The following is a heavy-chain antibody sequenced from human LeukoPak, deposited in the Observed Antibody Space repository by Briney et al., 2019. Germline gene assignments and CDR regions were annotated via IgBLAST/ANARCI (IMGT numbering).Heavy chain of an antibody. CDR3: ARQRGGGYWYFDL. J-gene: IGHJ2*01. CDR2: IYYSGST. CDR1: GGSISSTTSY. Sequence: PSETLSLTCAVSGGSISSTTSYWGWIRQPPGKGLEWIGNIYYSGSTYYNPSLKSRVTISVDTSKNHFSLKLSSVTAADTAVYYCARQRGGGYWYFDLWGRGTLVTVSS. V-gene: IGHV4-39*01.